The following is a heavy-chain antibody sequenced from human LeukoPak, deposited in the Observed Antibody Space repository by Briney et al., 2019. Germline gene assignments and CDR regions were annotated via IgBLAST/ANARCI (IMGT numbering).Heavy chain of an antibody. V-gene: IGHV4-4*02. J-gene: IGHJ4*02. CDR1: GGSVTSTNY. Sequence: TSGTLSLTCGISGGSVTSTNYWTWVRQPPGKGLEWIGEVNLQGFTNYNPSLMGRVAISVDTSENHISLQLTSVTAADTAVYYCARDSAGYTSGWTYFNYWGQGTLVTVSS. CDR3: ARDSAGYTSGWTYFNY. CDR2: VNLQGFT. D-gene: IGHD6-19*01.